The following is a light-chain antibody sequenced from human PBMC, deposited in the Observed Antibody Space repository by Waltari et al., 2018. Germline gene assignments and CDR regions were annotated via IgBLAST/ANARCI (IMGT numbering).Light chain of an antibody. J-gene: IGLJ2*01. CDR1: SSAQPF. CDR2: KDS. CDR3: QSGDNGGGSPYVL. Sequence: SYEPRQPPSVSVSPGQTPRTTCSGASSAQPFGSSYQQKPGQAPVMVIYKDSERPPGIPERFSGSSSGTTVTLTIIGVQAEDEADYYCQSGDNGGGSPYVLFGGGTKVTVL. V-gene: IGLV3-25*03.